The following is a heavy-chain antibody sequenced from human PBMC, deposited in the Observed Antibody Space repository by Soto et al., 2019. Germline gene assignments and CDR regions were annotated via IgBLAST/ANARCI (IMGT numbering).Heavy chain of an antibody. D-gene: IGHD3-10*01. CDR1: GFTFSSYA. Sequence: EVQLLESGGGLVQPGGSLRLSCAASGFTFSSYAMSWVRQAPEKGLEWVSAISGSGGSTYYADSVKGRFTISRDNSKNTLYLQMNSLRAEDTAVYYCAIDAHPYYYGSGSYYYFDYWGQGTLVTVSS. V-gene: IGHV3-23*01. CDR2: ISGSGGST. J-gene: IGHJ4*02. CDR3: AIDAHPYYYGSGSYYYFDY.